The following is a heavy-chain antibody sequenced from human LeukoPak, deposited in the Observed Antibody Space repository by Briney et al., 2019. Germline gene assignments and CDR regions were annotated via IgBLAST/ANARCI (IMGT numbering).Heavy chain of an antibody. CDR1: GGSISSGDYY. CDR2: IDYSGST. Sequence: SQTMSLTCTVSGGSISSGDYYWSWIRQPPGKGLEWLGYIDYSGSTYYNPSLKSRVTISVDTSKNQFSLKLSSVTAADTAVYYCASYMITFGGVIADAFDIWGQGTMVTVSS. CDR3: ASYMITFGGVIADAFDI. D-gene: IGHD3-16*02. J-gene: IGHJ3*02. V-gene: IGHV4-30-4*08.